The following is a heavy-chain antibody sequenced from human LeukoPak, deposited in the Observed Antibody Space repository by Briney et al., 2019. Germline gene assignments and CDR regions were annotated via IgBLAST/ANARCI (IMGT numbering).Heavy chain of an antibody. CDR3: AKLLGTDTTYDC. D-gene: IGHD2-15*01. Sequence: PGGSLRLSCEASGFTFSRNWMSWVRQAPGKGLEWVASINPDGSQKKYVDSVRGRFTITRDNTKNSLYLQMNSLGVEDTAVYYCAKLLGTDTTYDCWGQGTLVTVSS. V-gene: IGHV3-7*01. CDR1: GFTFSRNW. CDR2: INPDGSQK. J-gene: IGHJ4*02.